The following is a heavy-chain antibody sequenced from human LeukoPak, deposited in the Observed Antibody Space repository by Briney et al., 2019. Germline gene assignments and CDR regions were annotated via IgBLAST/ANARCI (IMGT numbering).Heavy chain of an antibody. Sequence: SETLSLTXTVSGGSISSYYWSWIRQPPGKGMEWIGYIYYSGSTNYNPSLKSRVTISVDTSKNQFSLRLSSVTAADTAVYYCARDKDFGVAYYMDVWGKGTTVTVSS. J-gene: IGHJ6*03. CDR3: ARDKDFGVAYYMDV. CDR2: IYYSGST. D-gene: IGHD3-3*01. V-gene: IGHV4-59*01. CDR1: GGSISSYY.